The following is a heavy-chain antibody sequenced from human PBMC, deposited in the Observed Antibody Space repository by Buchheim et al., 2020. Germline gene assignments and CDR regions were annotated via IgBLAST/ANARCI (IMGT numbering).Heavy chain of an antibody. Sequence: EVQLLESGGGLVQPGGSLRLSCAASGFTFSSYAMSWVRQAPGKGLEWVSSISGSGGSTYYADSAKGRFTISRGNPKNTLYLQMNSQRAEDTAVYYCAKDRAYYYDTRGYKDWYFDLWGRGTL. V-gene: IGHV3-23*01. CDR1: GFTFSSYA. J-gene: IGHJ2*01. CDR3: AKDRAYYYDTRGYKDWYFDL. CDR2: ISGSGGST. D-gene: IGHD3-22*01.